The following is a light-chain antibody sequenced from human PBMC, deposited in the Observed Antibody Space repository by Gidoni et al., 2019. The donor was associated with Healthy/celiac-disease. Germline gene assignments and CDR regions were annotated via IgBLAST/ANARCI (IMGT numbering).Light chain of an antibody. J-gene: IGKJ3*01. CDR3: QQYDKLFT. Sequence: DIQMTQSPSSLSASVGDRVTITCQASQDISNYLNWYQQKPGKAPKLLIYDASNLETGVPARFSGSGSGTDFTFTISSLQPEDIATYYCQQYDKLFTFGPGTKVEIK. CDR2: DAS. CDR1: QDISNY. V-gene: IGKV1-33*01.